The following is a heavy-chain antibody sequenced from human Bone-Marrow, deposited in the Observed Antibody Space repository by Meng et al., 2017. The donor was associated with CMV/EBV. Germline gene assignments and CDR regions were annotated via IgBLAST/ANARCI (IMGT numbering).Heavy chain of an antibody. D-gene: IGHD3-10*01. CDR2: IYSGGST. J-gene: IGHJ4*02. V-gene: IGHV3-66*02. Sequence: GGSLRLSCAASGFTVSSNYMSWVRQAPGKGLEWVSVIYSGGSTYYADSVKGRFTISRDNSKNTLYLQMNSLRAEDTAVYYCARDLFRVTMVRGVKDYWGQGTLVTVSS. CDR1: GFTVSSNY. CDR3: ARDLFRVTMVRGVKDY.